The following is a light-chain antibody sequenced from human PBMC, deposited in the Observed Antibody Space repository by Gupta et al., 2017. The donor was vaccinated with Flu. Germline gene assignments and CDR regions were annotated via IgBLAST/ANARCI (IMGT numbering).Light chain of an antibody. CDR1: SGDIGNYNY. CDR2: EVS. J-gene: IGLJ2*01. CDR3: SSYTTITYDVI. V-gene: IGLV2-14*01. Sequence: STSSCTGTSGDIGNYNYVSWYQQHPGNAPKLMIYEVSHRPSGVSDRFSGSKSGNTASLTISGLQAEDEADYYCSSYTTITYDVIFGGGTKLTVL.